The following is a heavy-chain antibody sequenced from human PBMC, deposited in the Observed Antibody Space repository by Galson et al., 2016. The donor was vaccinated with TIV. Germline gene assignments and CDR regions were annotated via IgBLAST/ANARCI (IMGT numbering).Heavy chain of an antibody. CDR1: GYTFPSYT. V-gene: IGHV1-3*01. Sequence: SVKVSCKASGYTFPSYTMHWVRQAPGQRLDWMGWINAGNGNTRYSQQFQGRVTITRDTSASTAYMDLSSLKSDDKAVYYCARGGVTTEFWSNYYPGVMDVWGQGTTVTVSS. CDR2: INAGNGNT. D-gene: IGHD3-3*01. CDR3: ARGGVTTEFWSNYYPGVMDV. J-gene: IGHJ6*02.